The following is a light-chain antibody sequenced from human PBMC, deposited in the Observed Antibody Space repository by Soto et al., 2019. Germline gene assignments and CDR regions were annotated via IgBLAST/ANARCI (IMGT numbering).Light chain of an antibody. CDR1: SSDVGAYNY. V-gene: IGLV2-14*01. J-gene: IGLJ1*01. CDR3: SSYTSDTSPYV. Sequence: QSALTQPASVSGSPGQSITISCTGTSSDVGAYNYVSWYQLHPGKAPKLIIYEVNNRPSGLSNRFSGSKSGNTASLTISGLQAEDEGDYYCSSYTSDTSPYVFGTGTKLTVL. CDR2: EVN.